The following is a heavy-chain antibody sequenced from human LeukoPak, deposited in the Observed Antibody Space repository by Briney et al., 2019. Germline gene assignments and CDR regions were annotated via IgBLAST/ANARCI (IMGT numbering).Heavy chain of an antibody. CDR3: AKEDYQLLPFDY. CDR1: GFTFSNYW. Sequence: PGGSLRLSCAASGFTFSNYWMSWVRQAPGKGLEWVANIKQDGSDKYYVDSLKGRFTISRDNSKNTLYLQMNSLRAEDTAVYYCAKEDYQLLPFDYWGQGTLVTVSS. D-gene: IGHD2-2*01. J-gene: IGHJ4*02. CDR2: IKQDGSDK. V-gene: IGHV3-7*03.